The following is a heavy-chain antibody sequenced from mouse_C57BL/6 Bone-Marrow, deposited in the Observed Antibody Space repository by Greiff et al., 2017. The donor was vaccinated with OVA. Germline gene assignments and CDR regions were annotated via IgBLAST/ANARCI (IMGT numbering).Heavy chain of an antibody. CDR2: INYDGSST. Sequence: EVQGVESEGGLVQPGSSMKLSCTASGFTFSDYYMAWVRQVPEQGLEWVANINYDGSSTYYLHSLKSRFIISIDNAKNIRYVQMSSMKSEDTATYYCASEAYGNQYDYAMDYWGQGTSVTVSS. J-gene: IGHJ4*01. V-gene: IGHV5-16*01. CDR1: GFTFSDYY. D-gene: IGHD2-1*01. CDR3: ASEAYGNQYDYAMDY.